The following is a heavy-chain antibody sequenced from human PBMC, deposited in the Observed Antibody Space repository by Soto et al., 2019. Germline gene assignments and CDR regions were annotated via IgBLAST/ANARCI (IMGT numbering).Heavy chain of an antibody. CDR1: GYTFASYY. CDR3: ARGLIYDSSGYYFDY. D-gene: IGHD3-22*01. J-gene: IGHJ4*02. Sequence: ASVKVSCKASGYTFASYYRHWVRQAPGQGLEWMGIINPSGGSTRYAQKFQGRVTMTRDTSTSTVYMELSSLRSEVTAVYYCARGLIYDSSGYYFDYWGQGTLVTVSS. CDR2: INPSGGST. V-gene: IGHV1-46*01.